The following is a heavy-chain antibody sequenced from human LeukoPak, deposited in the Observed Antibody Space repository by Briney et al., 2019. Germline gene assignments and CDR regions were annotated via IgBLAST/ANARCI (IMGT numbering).Heavy chain of an antibody. CDR3: ARDVHSYSGSQVYYYYYYGMDV. CDR2: ISYDGSDK. V-gene: IGHV3-30*04. D-gene: IGHD1-26*01. Sequence: PGRSLRLSCAASGFTFSAYAMHWVRQAPGRGLEWVAVISYDGSDKYYADSLKGRFTISRDNSKNTLYLQMNSLRAEDTTVYYCARDVHSYSGSQVYYYYYYGMDVWGQGTTVTVSS. CDR1: GFTFSAYA. J-gene: IGHJ6*02.